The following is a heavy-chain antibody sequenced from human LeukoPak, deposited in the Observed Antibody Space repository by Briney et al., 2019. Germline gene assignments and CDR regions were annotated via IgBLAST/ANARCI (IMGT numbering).Heavy chain of an antibody. CDR1: GGSFSGYY. D-gene: IGHD6-19*01. V-gene: IGHV4-34*01. J-gene: IGHJ5*02. CDR3: ARSAGYSSA. CDR2: INHSGSA. Sequence: SETLSLTCAFYGGSFSGYYWSWIRQPPGKGLEWIGEINHSGSANYNPSLKSRVTLSIDTSKNQFSLILSSVTAADTAVYYCARSAGYSSAWGQGTRVTVSS.